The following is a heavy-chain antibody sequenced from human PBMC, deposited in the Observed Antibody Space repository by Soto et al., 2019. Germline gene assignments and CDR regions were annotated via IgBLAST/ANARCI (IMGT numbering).Heavy chain of an antibody. J-gene: IGHJ4*02. V-gene: IGHV3-23*01. CDR2: ISDSGGRT. CDR1: GFNFGNYA. Sequence: GGSLRLSCAASGFNFGNYAMSWVRQAPGKGLEWVSTISDSGGRTYNADSVKGRFTVSRDNSKNTLYLQMNSLRAEDTAVYYCAKGIGTLDYWGQGTLVTVSS. CDR3: AKGIGTLDY. D-gene: IGHD1-1*01.